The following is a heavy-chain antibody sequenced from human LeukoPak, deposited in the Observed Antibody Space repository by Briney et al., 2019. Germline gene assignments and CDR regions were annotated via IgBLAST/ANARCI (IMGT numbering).Heavy chain of an antibody. J-gene: IGHJ2*01. CDR3: ARATATRRKVFDL. V-gene: IGHV3-11*06. CDR1: GFTFRDYY. Sequence: GGSLRLSCAASGFTFRDYYMNWVRQAPGRGLEWVSYINSSSSCTNYAHSVKGRFTISRDKAKNSLYLKMNSLRDEDTAVYYCARATATRRKVFDLWGRGTLVTVSS. D-gene: IGHD2-15*01. CDR2: INSSSSCT.